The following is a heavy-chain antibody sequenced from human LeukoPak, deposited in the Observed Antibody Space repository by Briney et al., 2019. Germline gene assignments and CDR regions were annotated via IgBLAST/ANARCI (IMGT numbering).Heavy chain of an antibody. Sequence: PSETLSLTCTVSGGSISSGSYYWSWIRQPAGKGLEWIGRIYTSGSTNYNPSLKSRVTISVDTSKNQFSLKLSSVTAADTAVYYCARPSSRNAFDIWGQGTMVTVSS. CDR3: ARPSSRNAFDI. CDR2: IYTSGST. D-gene: IGHD6-19*01. CDR1: GGSISSGSYY. V-gene: IGHV4-61*02. J-gene: IGHJ3*02.